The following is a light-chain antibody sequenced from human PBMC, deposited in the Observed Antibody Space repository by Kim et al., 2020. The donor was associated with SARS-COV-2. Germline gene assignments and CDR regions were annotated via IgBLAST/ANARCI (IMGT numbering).Light chain of an antibody. CDR3: CSYAGSSWV. CDR2: DVS. CDR1: SSDVGGYNY. J-gene: IGLJ3*02. Sequence: PGQSVTTSCTGTSSDVGGYNYVSWYQQHPGQAPKIMIYDVSKRPSGVPDRFSGSKSGNTASLTISGLQAEDEADYYCCSYAGSSWVFGGGTQLTVL. V-gene: IGLV2-11*01.